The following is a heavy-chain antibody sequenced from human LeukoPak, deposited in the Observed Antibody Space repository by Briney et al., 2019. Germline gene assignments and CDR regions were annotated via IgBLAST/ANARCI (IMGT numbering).Heavy chain of an antibody. CDR1: GFTFSDYN. V-gene: IGHV3-11*01. Sequence: GGSLRLSCAASGFTFSDYNMRWIRQAPGKGLEWVSSISRSGSTKYYADSVKGRFTISRDNSKNTLYLQMNSLRAEDTAVYYRARVAGAHAGLAYWGQGTLVTVSS. J-gene: IGHJ4*02. CDR3: ARVAGAHAGLAY. D-gene: IGHD3-9*01. CDR2: ISRSGSTK.